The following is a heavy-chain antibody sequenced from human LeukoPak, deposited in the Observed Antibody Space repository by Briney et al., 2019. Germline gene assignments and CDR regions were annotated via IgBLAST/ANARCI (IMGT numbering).Heavy chain of an antibody. CDR2: IYYNGIT. CDR1: GGSISSDF. V-gene: IGHV4-59*01. J-gene: IGHJ6*03. CDR3: ARTLYYYYYMDV. Sequence: SETLFLTCTVSGGSISSDFWSWIRQTPGKGLEWIGYIYYNGITNYNPSLKSRATISLDTSKNQFSLNLSSVTAADTAVYYCARTLYYYYYMDVWGKGTTVTVSS.